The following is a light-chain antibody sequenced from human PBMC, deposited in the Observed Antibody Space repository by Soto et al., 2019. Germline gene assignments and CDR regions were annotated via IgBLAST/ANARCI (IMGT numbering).Light chain of an antibody. V-gene: IGLV2-8*01. CDR2: EVS. CDR3: RSDAASDNLV. CDR1: SSDVGGYNY. J-gene: IGLJ3*02. Sequence: QSALTQPPSASGSPGQSVTISCTGTSSDVGGYNYVSWYQHHPGKAPKLMIYEVSKRPSGVPDRFSGTKSGNTASLTVSGLQAEDEADYYCRSDAASDNLVFGGGTKLTVL.